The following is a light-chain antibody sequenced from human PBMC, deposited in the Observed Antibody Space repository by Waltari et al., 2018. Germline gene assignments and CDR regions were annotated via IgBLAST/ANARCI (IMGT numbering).Light chain of an antibody. CDR3: QQYYNAPLT. CDR2: WAA. J-gene: IGKJ4*01. V-gene: IGKV4-1*01. CDR1: QSILYRSSNRNA. Sequence: DIVMTQSPDSLAVSLGERATTNCNSSQSILYRSSNRNALAWYQQKPGQPPKLLFFWAATRESGAPDRFSVSGSGTDFTLTISSLQAEDVAVYYCQQYYNAPLTFGGGTKVEIK.